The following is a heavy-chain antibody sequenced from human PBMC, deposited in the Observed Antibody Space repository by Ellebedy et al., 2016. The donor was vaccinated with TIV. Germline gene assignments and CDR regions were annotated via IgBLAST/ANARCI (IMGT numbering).Heavy chain of an antibody. CDR1: GFTFRSHG. D-gene: IGHD3-10*01. V-gene: IGHV3-30*03. Sequence: GGSLRLXXVASGFTFRSHGIYWVCQAPGKGLEWVAVLSSDGSNKYYADSVKGRFTISRDNSKNTLYLQMNSLRTDDMAVYYCARGGSSGSSDYWGQGTLVTVSS. CDR2: LSSDGSNK. J-gene: IGHJ4*02. CDR3: ARGGSSGSSDY.